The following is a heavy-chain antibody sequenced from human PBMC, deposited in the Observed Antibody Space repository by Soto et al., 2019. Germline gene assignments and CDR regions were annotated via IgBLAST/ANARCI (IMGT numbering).Heavy chain of an antibody. CDR2: ISSSSSYI. CDR3: ARDPVSSFGVDTNWFDP. D-gene: IGHD3-3*01. V-gene: IGHV3-21*01. Sequence: EVQLVESGGGLVKPGGSLRLSCAASGFTFSSYSMNWVRQAPGKGLEWVSSISSSSSYIYYADSVKGRFTISRDNAKNSLYLQMNSLRAEDTAVYYCARDPVSSFGVDTNWFDPWGQGTLVTVSS. CDR1: GFTFSSYS. J-gene: IGHJ5*02.